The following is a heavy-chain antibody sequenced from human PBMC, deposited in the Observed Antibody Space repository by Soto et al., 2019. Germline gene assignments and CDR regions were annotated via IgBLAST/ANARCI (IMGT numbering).Heavy chain of an antibody. J-gene: IGHJ4*02. Sequence: PGGSLRLSCAASGFTFSSYAMSWVRQAPRKGLEWVASISGSGGSTDYADSVKGRFTISRDNSKNTLYLQMNSLRAEDTAVYYCAKVIGYDTSGYGENWGQGTQVTVSS. CDR2: ISGSGGST. V-gene: IGHV3-23*01. CDR1: GFTFSSYA. D-gene: IGHD3-22*01. CDR3: AKVIGYDTSGYGEN.